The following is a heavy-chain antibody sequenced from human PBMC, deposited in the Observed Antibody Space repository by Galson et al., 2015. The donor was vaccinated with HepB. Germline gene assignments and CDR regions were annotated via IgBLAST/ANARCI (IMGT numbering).Heavy chain of an antibody. Sequence: SLRLSCAASGFIFSNYGIHWVRQAPGKGLEWVALISFHGNSKYYADSVKGRFTMSRDNSNNTVFREMNSLRPEDTAVYYCAKARPEYYYGSGSLFDFCGQGALVTVSS. CDR3: AKARPEYYYGSGSLFDF. J-gene: IGHJ4*02. CDR2: ISFHGNSK. D-gene: IGHD3-10*01. CDR1: GFIFSNYG. V-gene: IGHV3-30*18.